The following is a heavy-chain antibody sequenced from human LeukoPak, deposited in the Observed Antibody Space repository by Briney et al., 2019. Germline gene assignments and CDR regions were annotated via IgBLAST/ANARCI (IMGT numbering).Heavy chain of an antibody. D-gene: IGHD3-3*01. J-gene: IGHJ3*02. CDR3: ARGPPLRFLEWLSGTDAFDI. CDR1: GYTFTGYY. CDR2: INPNSGGT. V-gene: IGHV1-2*02. Sequence: GASVKVSCKASGYTFTGYYMHWVRQAPGQGLEWMGWINPNSGGTNYAQKFQGRVTMTRDTSISTAYMELSRLRSDDTAVYYCARGPPLRFLEWLSGTDAFDIWGQGTMVTVSS.